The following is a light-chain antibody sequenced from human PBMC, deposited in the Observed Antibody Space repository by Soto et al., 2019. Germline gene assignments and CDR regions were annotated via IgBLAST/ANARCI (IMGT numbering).Light chain of an antibody. J-gene: IGLJ2*01. Sequence: QSALTQPASVSGSPGQSITISCTGTSSDVGGYNYVSWYQQHPGKAPKLMIYDVSNRPSGVSNRFSGSKSGNTASLTISGLQDEEEVDYYFSSYTSTSKLGNVVFGAGITLTVL. CDR2: DVS. CDR3: SSYTSTSKLGNVV. CDR1: SSDVGGYNY. V-gene: IGLV2-14*01.